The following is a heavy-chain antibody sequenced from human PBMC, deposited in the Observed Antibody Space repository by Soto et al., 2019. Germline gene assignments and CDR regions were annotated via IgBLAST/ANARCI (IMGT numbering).Heavy chain of an antibody. CDR3: TIGSWSGEVFDI. V-gene: IGHV1-69*02. D-gene: IGHD2-21*01. CDR2: IIPMLGIR. J-gene: IGHJ3*02. Sequence: QLQLVQSGAEVKKPGSSVKVSCKDSGGTFSTYSMFWVRQAPGQGLEWMGRIIPMLGIRNYAQRFQDRVTITADKSTATAHMELSSLRSEDTALYYCTIGSWSGEVFDIWGQGTMVTVSS. CDR1: GGTFSTYS.